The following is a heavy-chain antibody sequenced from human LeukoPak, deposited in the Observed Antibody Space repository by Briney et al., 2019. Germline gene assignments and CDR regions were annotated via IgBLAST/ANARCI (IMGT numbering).Heavy chain of an antibody. CDR2: SYYSGST. D-gene: IGHD5-12*01. CDR3: ARDLGYSGFDWAP. J-gene: IGHJ5*02. Sequence: SETLSLTCTVSGGSISSYYWSWIRQPPGKGLEWIGYSYYSGSTSYNPSLKSRVTISVDTSKNQFSLNLTSVTAADAAVYYCARDLGYSGFDWAPWGQGTLVTVSS. V-gene: IGHV4-59*12. CDR1: GGSISSYY.